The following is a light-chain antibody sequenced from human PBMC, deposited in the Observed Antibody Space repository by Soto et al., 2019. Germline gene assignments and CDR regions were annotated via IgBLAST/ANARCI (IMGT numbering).Light chain of an antibody. CDR1: QSLLHSNGYNY. Sequence: DIAMTQSPLSLPVTPGAPASISSSSSQSLLHSNGYNYLDLYLQKPGQSPQLLTHLGSNRASGVPARCSGSTSGTYFTLKSSSVEAEDVGFYYCKQDLLTRWTFGQGTNLEIK. CDR2: LGS. J-gene: IGKJ1*01. V-gene: IGKV2-28*01. CDR3: KQDLLTRWT.